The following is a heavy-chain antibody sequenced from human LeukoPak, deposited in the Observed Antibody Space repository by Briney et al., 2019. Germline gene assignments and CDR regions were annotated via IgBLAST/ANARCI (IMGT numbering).Heavy chain of an antibody. J-gene: IGHJ5*02. CDR3: ARVFTVVTPNWFDP. D-gene: IGHD4-23*01. CDR1: GYTFTGYY. V-gene: IGHV1-2*02. CDR2: INPNSGGT. Sequence: ASVKVSCKASGYTFTGYYMHWVRQAPGQGVEWMGWINPNSGGTNYAQKFQGRVTMTRDTSISTAYMELSRLRSDDTAVYYCARVFTVVTPNWFDPWGQGTLVTVSS.